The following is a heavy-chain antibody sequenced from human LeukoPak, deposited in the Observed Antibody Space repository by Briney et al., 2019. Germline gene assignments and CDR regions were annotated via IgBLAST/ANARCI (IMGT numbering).Heavy chain of an antibody. CDR1: GGSISSGGYY. CDR3: ARDRADGSGSYSFDY. Sequence: SQTLSLTCTVSGGSISSGGYYWSWIRQHPGKGLEWIGYIYYSGSTYYNPSLKSRVTISVDTSKNQFSLKLSSVTAADTAVYYCARDRADGSGSYSFDYWGQGTLVTVSS. V-gene: IGHV4-31*03. CDR2: IYYSGST. J-gene: IGHJ4*02. D-gene: IGHD3-10*01.